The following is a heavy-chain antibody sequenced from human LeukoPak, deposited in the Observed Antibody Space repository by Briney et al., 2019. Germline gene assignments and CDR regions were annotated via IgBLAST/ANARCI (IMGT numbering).Heavy chain of an antibody. D-gene: IGHD3-22*01. CDR3: ARDRGDSSGYYYGTDDAFDI. V-gene: IGHV1-18*01. Sequence: ASVKVSCKASGYTFTTYGISWVRQAPGQGLEWIGWISAYNGNTNYAQKVQGRVTMTTDTSTSTAYMELRSLRSDDTAVYYCARDRGDSSGYYYGTDDAFDIWGQGTMVTVSS. CDR2: ISAYNGNT. J-gene: IGHJ3*02. CDR1: GYTFTTYG.